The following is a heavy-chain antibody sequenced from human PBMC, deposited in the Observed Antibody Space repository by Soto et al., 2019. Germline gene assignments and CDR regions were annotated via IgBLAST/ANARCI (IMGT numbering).Heavy chain of an antibody. CDR2: IYYSGST. CDR1: GGSVSSGSYY. J-gene: IGHJ6*02. D-gene: IGHD5-18*01. V-gene: IGHV4-61*01. CDR3: ARAPNVDTAIQSMDV. Sequence: SETLSLTCTVSGGSVSSGSYYWSWIRQPPGKGLEWIGYIYYSGSTNYNPSLKSRVTISVDTSKNQFSLKLSSVTAADTAVYYCARAPNVDTAIQSMDVWGQGTTVTVSS.